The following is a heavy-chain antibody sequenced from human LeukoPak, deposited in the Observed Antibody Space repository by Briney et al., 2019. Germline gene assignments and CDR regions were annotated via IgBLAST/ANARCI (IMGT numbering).Heavy chain of an antibody. V-gene: IGHV1-18*01. J-gene: IGHJ4*02. CDR3: ARVAFPSRDFDY. CDR1: GYTFTSYG. CDR2: ISAYNGNT. Sequence: ASVTVSCKASGYTFTSYGISWVRQAPGQGLEWMGWISAYNGNTNYAQKLQGRVTMTTDTSTSTAYLELRSLRSDDTAVYYCARVAFPSRDFDYWGQGTLVTVSS.